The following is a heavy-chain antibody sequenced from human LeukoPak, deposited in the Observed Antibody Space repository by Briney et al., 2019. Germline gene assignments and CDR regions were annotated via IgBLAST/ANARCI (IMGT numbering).Heavy chain of an antibody. CDR3: ARVRYFDTDAFDI. J-gene: IGHJ3*02. D-gene: IGHD3-9*01. Sequence: ASVKVSCRASGYTFTGYYMHWVRQAPGQGLEWMGWINPNSGGTNYAQKFQGRVTMTRDTSISTAYMELSRLRSDDTAVYYCARVRYFDTDAFDIWGQETMVTVSS. V-gene: IGHV1-2*02. CDR2: INPNSGGT. CDR1: GYTFTGYY.